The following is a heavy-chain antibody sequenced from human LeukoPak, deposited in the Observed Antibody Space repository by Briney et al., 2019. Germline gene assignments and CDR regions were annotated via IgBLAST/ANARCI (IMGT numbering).Heavy chain of an antibody. CDR1: GFTFSSSY. D-gene: IGHD1-26*01. CDR3: ARGIVGALDAFDI. V-gene: IGHV3-66*01. CDR2: IYSGGST. Sequence: GGSLRLSCAASGFTFSSSYMNWVRQAPGKGLEWVSVIYSGGSTYYADSVKGRFTISRDNSKNTLYLQMNSLRAEDTAVYYCARGIVGALDAFDIWGQGTMVTVSS. J-gene: IGHJ3*02.